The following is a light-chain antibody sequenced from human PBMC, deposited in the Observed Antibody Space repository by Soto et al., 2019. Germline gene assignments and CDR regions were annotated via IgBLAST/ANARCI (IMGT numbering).Light chain of an antibody. CDR1: SSNIGNTY. CDR3: RTWDSSLSAGGV. Sequence: QSVLTQPPSVSAAPGQKVTISCSGSSSNIGNTYVSWYQQLPGTAPKLLIYDNNKRPSGIPDRFSGSKSGTSATLGITGLQTGDEADYYCRTWDSSLSAGGVFGGGTKLTVL. CDR2: DNN. J-gene: IGLJ2*01. V-gene: IGLV1-51*01.